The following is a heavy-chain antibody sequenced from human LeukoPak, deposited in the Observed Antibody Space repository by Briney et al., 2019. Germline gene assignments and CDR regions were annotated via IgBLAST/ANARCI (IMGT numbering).Heavy chain of an antibody. CDR1: GSSLSPTGVG. J-gene: IGHJ3*02. D-gene: IGHD3-10*02. V-gene: IGHV2-5*01. CDR2: IYLYDGK. CDR3: AHRITTFTHLVFYI. Sequence: SGPTLVNLTQPLTLICTSPGSSLSPTGVGVGWIRQPPGKALECLARIYLYDGKRYSPSLKSRLTITKDTSKNQVILTMTNMDPVDTATCYCAHRITTFTHLVFYICGEGTMGTVSS.